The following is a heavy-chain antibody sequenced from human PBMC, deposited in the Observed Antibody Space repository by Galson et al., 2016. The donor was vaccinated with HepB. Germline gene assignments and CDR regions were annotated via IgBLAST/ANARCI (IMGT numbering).Heavy chain of an antibody. CDR2: ISSSGTTI. CDR3: AREPVRLDDLLTGPPKNPDY. Sequence: SRRLACAEDGVTFSRYEMNWVRQAPGKGLEWVSYISSSGTTIYYADSVKGRFTISRDNAKNSLYLQMNSLRAEDTAVYYCAREPVRLDDLLTGPPKNPDYWGQGTLVTVSS. J-gene: IGHJ4*02. V-gene: IGHV3-48*03. D-gene: IGHD3-9*01. CDR1: GVTFSRYE.